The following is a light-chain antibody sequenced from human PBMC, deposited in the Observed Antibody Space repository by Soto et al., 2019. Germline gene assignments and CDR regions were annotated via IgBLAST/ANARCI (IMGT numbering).Light chain of an antibody. Sequence: QSVLTQPASVSGSPGQSITISCTGTSRDVGIYNLVSWYQLHPGKVPKLIIYEDTKRPSGISSRLSGSESGITAFLTISGLQAEDDADYYCCSYAGSSTYVFGTGTKVTVL. V-gene: IGLV2-23*01. CDR2: EDT. CDR3: CSYAGSSTYV. J-gene: IGLJ1*01. CDR1: SRDVGIYNL.